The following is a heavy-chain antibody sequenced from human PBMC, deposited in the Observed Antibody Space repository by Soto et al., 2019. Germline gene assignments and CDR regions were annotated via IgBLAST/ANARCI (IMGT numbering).Heavy chain of an antibody. D-gene: IGHD6-13*01. Sequence: EVQLVESGGGLVQPGGSLRLSCAASGFYFSGYWMHWVRQVPGKGPVWVSRINTDGSDTLYADSVKGRFTISRDNTKNTLYLQMSSLRAEDTAIYYCVRAAARGDSWGQGTLVTVSS. CDR1: GFYFSGYW. J-gene: IGHJ4*02. CDR2: INTDGSDT. CDR3: VRAAARGDS. V-gene: IGHV3-74*01.